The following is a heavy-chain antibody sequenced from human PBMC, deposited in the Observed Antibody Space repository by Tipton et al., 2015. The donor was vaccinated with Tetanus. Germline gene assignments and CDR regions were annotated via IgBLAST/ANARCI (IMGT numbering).Heavy chain of an antibody. CDR3: ARGTSSGWLVDY. J-gene: IGHJ4*02. Sequence: TLSLTCTVSGGSISSGSYYWSWIRQPPGKGLEWIGYIYYSGSTNYNPSLKSRVTISVDTSKNQFSLNLSSVTAADTAVYYCARGTSSGWLVDYWGQGTLVTVSS. CDR2: IYYSGST. D-gene: IGHD6-19*01. V-gene: IGHV4-61*01. CDR1: GGSISSGSYY.